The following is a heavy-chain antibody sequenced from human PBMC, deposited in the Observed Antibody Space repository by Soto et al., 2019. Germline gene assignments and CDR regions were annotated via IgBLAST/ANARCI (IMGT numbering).Heavy chain of an antibody. D-gene: IGHD3-10*01. J-gene: IGHJ6*02. CDR2: ISYDGSNK. V-gene: IGHV3-30-3*01. CDR3: ARRTTMVRGPYYYYGLDV. CDR1: GFPFSSYA. Sequence: GGSLRLSCAASGFPFSSYAMHWVRQAPGKGLEWVAVISYDGSNKYYADSVKGRFTISRDNSKNTLYLQMNSLRAEDTAVYYCARRTTMVRGPYYYYGLDVWGQGTTVTVSS.